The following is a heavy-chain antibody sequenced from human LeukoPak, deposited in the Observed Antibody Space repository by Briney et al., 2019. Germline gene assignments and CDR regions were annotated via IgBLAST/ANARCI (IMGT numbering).Heavy chain of an antibody. CDR2: IISVFGTA. V-gene: IGHV1-69*05. CDR3: ARAQGYGDYQAGAFDI. D-gene: IGHD4-17*01. Sequence: SVEVSLKASVGTFSRYAISCVRQAPGQGLEWRGRIISVFGTANYAQKLQGRVTITTDESTSTAHMELSSLRSEDTSGYYCARAQGYGDYQAGAFDIWGQGTMVTVSS. CDR1: VGTFSRYA. J-gene: IGHJ3*02.